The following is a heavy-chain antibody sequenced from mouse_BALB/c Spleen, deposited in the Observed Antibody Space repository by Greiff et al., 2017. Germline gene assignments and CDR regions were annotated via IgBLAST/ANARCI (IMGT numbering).Heavy chain of an antibody. D-gene: IGHD2-5*01. J-gene: IGHJ2*01. V-gene: IGHV5-6-4*01. Sequence: EVKLMESGGGLVKPGGSLKLSCAASGFTFSSYTMSWVRQTPEKRLEWVATISSGGSYTYYPDSVKGRFTISRDNAKNTLYLQMSSLKSEDTAMYYCTREDYSNPYYFDYWGQGTTLTVSS. CDR3: TREDYSNPYYFDY. CDR2: ISSGGSYT. CDR1: GFTFSSYT.